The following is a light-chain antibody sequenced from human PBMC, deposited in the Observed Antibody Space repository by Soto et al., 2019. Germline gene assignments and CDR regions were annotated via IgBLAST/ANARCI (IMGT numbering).Light chain of an antibody. CDR3: QQSYSTPVT. Sequence: DIQMTQSPSSLSASVGDRVTITCRASQSISSYLNWYQQKPGKVPKLLIYAASSLQSGVPSRFSGSGSGTDFTLTISSLQPEDFATYYCQQSYSTPVTFGQGTRLEIK. V-gene: IGKV1-39*01. CDR2: AAS. CDR1: QSISSY. J-gene: IGKJ5*01.